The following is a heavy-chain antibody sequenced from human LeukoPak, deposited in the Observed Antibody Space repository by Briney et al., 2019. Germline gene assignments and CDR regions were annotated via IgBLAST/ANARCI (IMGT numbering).Heavy chain of an antibody. CDR1: GGSFSGYY. CDR2: INHSGST. CDR3: ARGNLHGSYYFDY. D-gene: IGHD3-10*01. J-gene: IGHJ4*02. V-gene: IGHV4-34*01. Sequence: SETLSLTCAVYGGSFSGYYWSWIRQPPGKGLEWIEEINHSGSTNYNPSLKSRVTISVDTSKNQFSLKLSSVTAADTAVYYCARGNLHGSYYFDYWGQGTLVTVSS.